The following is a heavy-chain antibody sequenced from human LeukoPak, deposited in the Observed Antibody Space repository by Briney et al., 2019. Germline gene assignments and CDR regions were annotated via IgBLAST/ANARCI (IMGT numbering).Heavy chain of an antibody. Sequence: GGSLRLSCAASGFTFSSYAMHWVRQAPGKGLEWVAVISYDGCNKYYAGSVKGRFTISRDNSKNTLYLQMNSLRAEDTAVYYCARDHYDYSNRGGYYFDYWGQGTLVTVSS. CDR3: ARDHYDYSNRGGYYFDY. V-gene: IGHV3-30*04. CDR1: GFTFSSYA. CDR2: ISYDGCNK. D-gene: IGHD4-11*01. J-gene: IGHJ4*02.